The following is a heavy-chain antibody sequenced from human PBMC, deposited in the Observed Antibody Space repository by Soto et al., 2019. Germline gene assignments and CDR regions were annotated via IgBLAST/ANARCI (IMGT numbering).Heavy chain of an antibody. CDR3: ARGTRNWYYP. D-gene: IGHD2-2*01. V-gene: IGHV4-31*01. J-gene: IGHJ5*02. CDR1: GNSISSGGYY. CDR2: IFYSEST. Sequence: QVQLQESGPGLVKPSQTLSLTCTVSGNSISSGGYYWTWIRQHPGKGLEWIGYIFYSESTYYNRSLNNQVTISIHTSKHQFSLTLTSVTAADTAVYYCARGTRNWYYPWGQGTLVTVSS.